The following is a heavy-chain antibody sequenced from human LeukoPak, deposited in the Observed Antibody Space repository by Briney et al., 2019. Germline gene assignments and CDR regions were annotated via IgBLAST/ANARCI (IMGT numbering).Heavy chain of an antibody. D-gene: IGHD4-17*01. CDR3: ARDPYNGYYGDDYYYYMDV. CDR2: ITRDSIYT. CDR1: GFTSSNYN. J-gene: IGHJ6*03. V-gene: IGHV3-21*01. Sequence: GGSLRLSCAASGFTSSNYNMNWVRQTPGKGLERVSSITRDSIYTFYADSVKGRFTISRDDAKNSLSLQMNSLRAEDTAVYYCARDPYNGYYGDDYYYYMDVWGKGTTVTISS.